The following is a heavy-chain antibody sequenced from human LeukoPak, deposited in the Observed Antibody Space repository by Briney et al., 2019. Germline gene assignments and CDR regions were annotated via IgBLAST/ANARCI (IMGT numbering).Heavy chain of an antibody. V-gene: IGHV5-51*01. J-gene: IGHJ4*01. CDR2: IYPGDSDT. CDR3: ARPWLTGVAIDC. Sequence: GESLKISCQTSGYSFTNYWIGWVRQMPGKGLEWMGIIYPGDSDTKYSPSFQGQVTISADRSISTAYLQWSSLKASDTAMYYCARPWLTGVAIDCWGHGTLVTVFS. CDR1: GYSFTNYW. D-gene: IGHD3-9*01.